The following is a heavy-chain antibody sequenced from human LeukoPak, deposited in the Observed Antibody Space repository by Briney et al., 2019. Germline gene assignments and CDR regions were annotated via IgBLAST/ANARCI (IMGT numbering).Heavy chain of an antibody. V-gene: IGHV1-46*01. J-gene: IGHJ3*02. D-gene: IGHD3-22*01. CDR1: GYNFTGYY. CDR2: INPSGGST. CDR3: ARDLYYYDSSGYYLLGDAFDI. Sequence: ASVKVSCKASGYNFTGYYMHWVRQAPGQGLEWMGIINPSGGSTSYAKKFQGRVTMTRDTSTSTVYMELSSLRSEDTAVYYCARDLYYYDSSGYYLLGDAFDIWGQGTMVTVSS.